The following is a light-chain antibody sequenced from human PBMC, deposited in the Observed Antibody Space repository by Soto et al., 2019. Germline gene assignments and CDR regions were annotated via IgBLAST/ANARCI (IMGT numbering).Light chain of an antibody. Sequence: EIVLTQSPGTLSLSPGERATLSCRASQSVSSSYLAWYQKKSGQAPRLLIYAASIRATDFPARFSGSGSGTEFTLTISGLQSDDFAVYFCQQYNNWPPWTFGHGTKVEIK. CDR3: QQYNNWPPWT. J-gene: IGKJ1*01. CDR1: QSVSSSY. CDR2: AAS. V-gene: IGKV3-15*01.